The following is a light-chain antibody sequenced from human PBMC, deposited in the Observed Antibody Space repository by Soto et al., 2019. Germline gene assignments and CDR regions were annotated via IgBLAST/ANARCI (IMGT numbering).Light chain of an antibody. CDR3: QQYYRTPWT. J-gene: IGKJ1*01. Sequence: DIVMTQSPDSLAVSLGERATINCKSSQTVLYSSDNQNYLAWYQQKPRQPPKLLIFWASTRESGVPDRFSGSGSGTDFTLTISSLQAEDVAVYYCQQYYRTPWTYGQGTKVDIK. CDR2: WAS. V-gene: IGKV4-1*01. CDR1: QTVLYSSDNQNY.